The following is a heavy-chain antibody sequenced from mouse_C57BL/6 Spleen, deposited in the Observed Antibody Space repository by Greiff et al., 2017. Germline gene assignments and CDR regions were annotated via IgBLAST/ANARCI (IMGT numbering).Heavy chain of an antibody. CDR2: IYPGSGNT. CDR1: GYTFTDYY. V-gene: IGHV1-84*01. Sequence: SVPALVKPGASVKISCTASGYTFTDYYINWVKQRPGQGLEWIGWIYPGSGNTKYNEKFKGKATLTVDTSSSTAYMQLSSLTSEDSAVYFCARYRGRDFDYWGQGTTLTVSS. J-gene: IGHJ2*01. CDR3: ARYRGRDFDY.